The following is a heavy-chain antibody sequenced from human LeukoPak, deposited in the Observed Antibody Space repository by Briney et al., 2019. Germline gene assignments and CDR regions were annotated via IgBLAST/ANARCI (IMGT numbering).Heavy chain of an antibody. CDR1: GFTFGSYA. V-gene: IGHV3-30-3*01. CDR2: ISYDGSNK. CDR3: ARPFSHSPPFDY. D-gene: IGHD3-16*01. Sequence: GGSLRLSCAASGFTFGSYAMHWVRQAPGKGLEGVAVISYDGSNKYYADSVKGRFTISRDNSKNTLYLQMNSLRAEDTAVYYCARPFSHSPPFDYWGQGTLVTVSS. J-gene: IGHJ4*02.